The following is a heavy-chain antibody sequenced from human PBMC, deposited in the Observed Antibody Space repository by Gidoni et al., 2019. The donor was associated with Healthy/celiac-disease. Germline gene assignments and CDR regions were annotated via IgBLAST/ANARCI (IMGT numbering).Heavy chain of an antibody. D-gene: IGHD4-17*01. V-gene: IGHV3-30*18. Sequence: QVQLVESGGGVVQPGRSLRLSCAASGFTFGSYGMHWVRQAPGKGLEWVAVISYDGSNKYYADSVKGRFTISRDNSKNTLYLQMNSLRAEDTAVYYCAKGGYGDDAFDIWGQGTMVTVSS. CDR2: ISYDGSNK. CDR3: AKGGYGDDAFDI. J-gene: IGHJ3*02. CDR1: GFTFGSYG.